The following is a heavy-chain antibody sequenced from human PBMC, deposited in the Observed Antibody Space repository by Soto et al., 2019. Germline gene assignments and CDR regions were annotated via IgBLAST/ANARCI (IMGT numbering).Heavy chain of an antibody. CDR2: IYWDDDK. J-gene: IGHJ4*02. V-gene: IGHV2-5*02. Sequence: QITLKESGPTLVKPTQTLTLTCTFSGFSLSTSGVGVGWIRQPPGKALEWLALIYWDDDKRYSPSLKSRLTITKDASKNQVVLTMTNMDPVDTATYYCARRIAARPLPSYYSDYRGQGTLVTVSS. CDR3: ARRIAARPLPSYYSDY. D-gene: IGHD6-6*01. CDR1: GFSLSTSGVG.